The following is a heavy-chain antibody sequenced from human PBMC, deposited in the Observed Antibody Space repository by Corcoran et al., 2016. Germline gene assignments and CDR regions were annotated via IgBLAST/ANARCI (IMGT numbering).Heavy chain of an antibody. V-gene: IGHV4-39*07. Sequence: QLQLQESGPGLMKPSETLSLTCTVSGDSINSNSYYWAWIRQPSGKGLEWIGSIYYSGSTSYNPSLKSRVIISLDMSKNQFSLNLSSVTAADTAVYYCARRGVNGGPTHYYGLDVWGQGTTVTVSS. J-gene: IGHJ6*02. D-gene: IGHD1-1*01. CDR1: GDSINSNSYY. CDR2: IYYSGST. CDR3: ARRGVNGGPTHYYGLDV.